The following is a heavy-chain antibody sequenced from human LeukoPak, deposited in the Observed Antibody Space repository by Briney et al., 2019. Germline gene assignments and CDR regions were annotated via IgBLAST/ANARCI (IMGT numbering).Heavy chain of an antibody. J-gene: IGHJ3*02. CDR1: GFTFSSYS. CDR3: ARGRETAFDI. Sequence: PGGSLRLSCAASGFTFSSYSMNWVRQAPGKGLEWVSSISSSSSYIYYADSVKGRFTISRDNAKNSLYLQINSLRAEDTAVYYCARGRETAFDIWGQGTMVTVSS. V-gene: IGHV3-21*01. CDR2: ISSSSSYI. D-gene: IGHD1-26*01.